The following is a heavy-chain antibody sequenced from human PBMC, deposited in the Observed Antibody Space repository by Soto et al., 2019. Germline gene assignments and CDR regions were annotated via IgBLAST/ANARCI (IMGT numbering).Heavy chain of an antibody. CDR3: AKDVLKKPGPDAFDI. V-gene: IGHV3-23*01. Sequence: GGSLRLSCAASGFTFSSYPMTWVRQAPGKGLEWVSAISGSGRSTYYADSVEGRFTISRDNSKNTLYLQMNSLGAEDTAVYYCAKDVLKKPGPDAFDIWGQGTMVTVSS. J-gene: IGHJ3*02. CDR1: GFTFSSYP. D-gene: IGHD6-6*01. CDR2: ISGSGRST.